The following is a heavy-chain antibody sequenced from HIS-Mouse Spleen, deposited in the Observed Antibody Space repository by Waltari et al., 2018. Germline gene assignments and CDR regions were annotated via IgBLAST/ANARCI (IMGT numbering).Heavy chain of an antibody. D-gene: IGHD7-27*01. CDR2: INPNRGGT. V-gene: IGHV1-2*02. J-gene: IGHJ3*02. Sequence: QVQLVQSGAEVKKPGASVKVSCKASGYTFTGYYMHWVRQAPGQGLEWMGWINPNRGGTNYARKFQGRVTMTRDTSISTAYMELSRLRSDDTAVYYCARGLWGALDAFDIWGQGTMVTVSS. CDR3: ARGLWGALDAFDI. CDR1: GYTFTGYY.